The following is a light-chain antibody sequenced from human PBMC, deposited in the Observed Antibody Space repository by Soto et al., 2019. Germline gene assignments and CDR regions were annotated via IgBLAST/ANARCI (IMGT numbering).Light chain of an antibody. CDR1: SSDVGGYNY. Sequence: QSALTQPPSASGSPGQSVAISCTGTSSDVGGYNYVSWYQQHPGKAPKLMIYEVNKRPSGVPDRFSGSKSGNTASLTVSGLQAEDEADYYCSSYAGSYTHVFGTGTKVTVL. CDR2: EVN. CDR3: SSYAGSYTHV. J-gene: IGLJ1*01. V-gene: IGLV2-8*01.